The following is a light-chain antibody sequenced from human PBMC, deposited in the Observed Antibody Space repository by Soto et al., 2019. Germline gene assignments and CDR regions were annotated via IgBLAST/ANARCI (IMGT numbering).Light chain of an antibody. J-gene: IGKJ1*01. CDR1: QSIDNTY. CDR2: RTS. Sequence: EIVLTQSPGTLSLSPGQRATLSCRASQSIDNTYFAWYQQKPGQPPRLLMYRTSTRASGIPDRFSGSGSGTDFTLTISRLEPEDFAVYYCQQYDTSPWTFGQGTKVEIK. V-gene: IGKV3-20*01. CDR3: QQYDTSPWT.